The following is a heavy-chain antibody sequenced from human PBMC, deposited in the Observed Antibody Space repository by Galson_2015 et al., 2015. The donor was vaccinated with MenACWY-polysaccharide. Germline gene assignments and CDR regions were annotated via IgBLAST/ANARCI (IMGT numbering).Heavy chain of an antibody. D-gene: IGHD4-11*01. J-gene: IGHJ2*01. CDR2: MSGSGGST. Sequence: SLRLSCAAAGFTFSSYAMSWVRQAPGKGLEWVSSMSGSGGSTYYGDSVKGRFTISRDNSKNTLYLQMNSLKTEDTAVYYCTRQRLQDWYFDLWGRGTLVTVSS. CDR1: GFTFSSYA. CDR3: TRQRLQDWYFDL. V-gene: IGHV3-23*01.